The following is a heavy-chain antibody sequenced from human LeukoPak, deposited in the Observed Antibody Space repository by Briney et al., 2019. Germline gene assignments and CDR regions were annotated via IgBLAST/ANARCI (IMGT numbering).Heavy chain of an antibody. V-gene: IGHV4-59*01. J-gene: IGHJ4*02. CDR2: IYYSGIT. Sequence: KPSETLSLPCAVYGGSFSGYYWSWIRQPPGKGLQWIGYIYYSGITRYNPSLKSRVTISVDTSKNQFSLKLSSVTAADTAVYYCASGGYSGYAFDYWGQGILVTVSS. CDR1: GGSFSGYY. CDR3: ASGGYSGYAFDY. D-gene: IGHD5-12*01.